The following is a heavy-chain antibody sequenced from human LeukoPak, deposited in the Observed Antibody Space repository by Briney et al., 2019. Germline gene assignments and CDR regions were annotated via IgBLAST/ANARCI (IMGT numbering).Heavy chain of an antibody. V-gene: IGHV4-34*01. CDR3: ARGTRERYYYYYYGMDV. Sequence: PSETLSLTCAVYGGSFSGYYWSWIRQPPGKGLEWIGEINHSGSTNCNPSLKSRVTISVDTSKNQFSLKLSSVTAADTAVYYCARGTRERYYYYYYGMDVWGQGTTVTVSS. J-gene: IGHJ6*02. CDR2: INHSGST. CDR1: GGSFSGYY. D-gene: IGHD1-1*01.